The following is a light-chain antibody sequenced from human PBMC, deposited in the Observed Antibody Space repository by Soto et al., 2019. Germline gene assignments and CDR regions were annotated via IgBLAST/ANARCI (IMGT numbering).Light chain of an antibody. CDR3: QSYGSSLSGYVV. V-gene: IGLV1-40*01. CDR1: SSKIGAGYD. CDR2: GNS. J-gene: IGLJ2*01. Sequence: QSVLTQPPSVSGAPGQRVTISCTGSSSKIGAGYDVHWYQQLPGTAPKLLISGNSNRPSGVPDRFSGSKSGTSASLAITGLQAEDEADYYCQSYGSSLSGYVVFGGGTKLTVL.